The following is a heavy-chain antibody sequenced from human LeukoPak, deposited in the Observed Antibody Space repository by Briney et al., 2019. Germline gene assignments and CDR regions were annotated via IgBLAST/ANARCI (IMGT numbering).Heavy chain of an antibody. CDR3: AKDRVGYSYGSPFDY. V-gene: IGHV3-74*01. D-gene: IGHD5-18*01. Sequence: GGSLRLSCAASGFTFSSYWMHWVRQAPGKGLVWVSRINRDGSSTNYADSVKGRFTISRDNAKNTLYLQMNSLRAEDTAVYYCAKDRVGYSYGSPFDYWGQGTLVTVSS. CDR2: INRDGSST. J-gene: IGHJ4*02. CDR1: GFTFSSYW.